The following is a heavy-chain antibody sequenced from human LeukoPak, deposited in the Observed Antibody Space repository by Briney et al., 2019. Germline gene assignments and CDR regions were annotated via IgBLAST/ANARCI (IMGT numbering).Heavy chain of an antibody. CDR2: ISGSGGST. CDR1: GFTFSSYA. V-gene: IGHV3-23*01. D-gene: IGHD3-10*01. J-gene: IGHJ4*02. Sequence: GGSLRLSCAASGFTFSSYAMSWVRQAPGKGLEWVSAISGSGGSTYYADSAKGRFTISRDNSKNTLDLEMNSLRAEDTAVYYCAKDVGGYYFTYWSGCFDHWGQGTLVTVSS. CDR3: AKDVGGYYFTYWSGCFDH.